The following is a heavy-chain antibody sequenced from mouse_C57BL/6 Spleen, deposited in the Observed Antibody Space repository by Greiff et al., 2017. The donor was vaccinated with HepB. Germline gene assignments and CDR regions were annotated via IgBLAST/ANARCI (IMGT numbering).Heavy chain of an antibody. CDR2: ISSGGDYI. CDR1: GFTFSSYA. V-gene: IGHV5-9-1*02. CDR3: TRELGRGFAY. D-gene: IGHD4-1*01. Sequence: EVKLMESGEGLVKPGGSLKLSCAASGFTFSSYAMSWVRQTPEKRLEWVAYISSGGDYIDYADTVKGRVTISRDNARNTLYLQMSSLKSEDTAMYYCTRELGRGFAYWGQGTLVTVSA. J-gene: IGHJ3*01.